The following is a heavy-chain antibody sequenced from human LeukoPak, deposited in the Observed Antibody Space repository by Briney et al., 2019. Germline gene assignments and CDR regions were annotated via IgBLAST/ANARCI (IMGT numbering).Heavy chain of an antibody. Sequence: ASVKVSCKASGGTFSSYAISWARQAPGQGLEWMGGIIPIFGTANYAQKFQGRVTITADESTSTAYMELSSLRSEDTAVYYCARRAGIAAAGVDYWGQGTLVTVSS. CDR2: IIPIFGTA. CDR1: GGTFSSYA. V-gene: IGHV1-69*01. CDR3: ARRAGIAAAGVDY. J-gene: IGHJ4*02. D-gene: IGHD6-13*01.